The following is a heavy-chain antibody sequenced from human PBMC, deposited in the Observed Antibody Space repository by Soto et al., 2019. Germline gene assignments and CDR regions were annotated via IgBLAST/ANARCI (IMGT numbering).Heavy chain of an antibody. J-gene: IGHJ3*02. D-gene: IGHD3-22*01. CDR3: ARVGITMIVVVDSAFDI. CDR2: IYYSGST. Sequence: QVQLQESGPGLVKPSQTLSLTCTVSGGSISSGDYYWSWIRQPPGKGLEWIGYIYYSGSTYYNPSLKSRVTISVDTSKNQFSLKLSSVTAADTAVYNCARVGITMIVVVDSAFDIWGQGTMVTVSS. V-gene: IGHV4-30-4*01. CDR1: GGSISSGDYY.